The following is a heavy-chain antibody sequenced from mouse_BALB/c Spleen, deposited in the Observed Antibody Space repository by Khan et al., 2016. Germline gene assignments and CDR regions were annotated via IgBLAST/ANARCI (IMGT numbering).Heavy chain of an antibody. CDR2: LWGDGIT. V-gene: IGHV2-6-7*01. CDR1: GFSLTGFS. D-gene: IGHD2-2*01. Sequence: VQLQESGPGLVAPSQSLSITCTVSGFSLTGFSVNWVRQPPGKGLEWLGMLWGDGITEHNSALKSRLSFNKDDSKSQVILKLNSLQTDETAVYSCASYHVYDEGFAYWGQGSLVTVSA. J-gene: IGHJ3*01. CDR3: ASYHVYDEGFAY.